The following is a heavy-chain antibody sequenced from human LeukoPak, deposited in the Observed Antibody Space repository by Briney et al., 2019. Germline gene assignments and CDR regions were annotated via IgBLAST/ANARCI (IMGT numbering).Heavy chain of an antibody. CDR2: ISYDGSNK. CDR3: ARDLFFYDSSGYYPQSYYYYGMDV. V-gene: IGHV3-30*03. J-gene: IGHJ6*02. Sequence: GGSLRLSCAASGFTFSSYGMHWVRQAPGKGLEWVAVISYDGSNKYYADSVKGRFTISRDNSKNTLYLQMNSLRAEDTAVYYCARDLFFYDSSGYYPQSYYYYGMDVWGQGTTVTVSS. CDR1: GFTFSSYG. D-gene: IGHD3-22*01.